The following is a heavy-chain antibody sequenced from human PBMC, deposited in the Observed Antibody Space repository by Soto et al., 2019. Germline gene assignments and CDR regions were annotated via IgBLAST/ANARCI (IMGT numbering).Heavy chain of an antibody. CDR1: GFTLSSYN. CDR3: ARRVTGNEGSGSYYNSSN. V-gene: IGHV3-21*01. J-gene: IGHJ4*02. Sequence: VGSLRLSCAASGFTLSSYNMNWVRQAPGKGLEWVSSISSSSSYIYYADSVKGRFTISRDNAKNSLYLQMNSLRAEDTAVYYCARRVTGNEGSGSYYNSSNWGQGTLVTVSS. D-gene: IGHD3-10*01. CDR2: ISSSSSYI.